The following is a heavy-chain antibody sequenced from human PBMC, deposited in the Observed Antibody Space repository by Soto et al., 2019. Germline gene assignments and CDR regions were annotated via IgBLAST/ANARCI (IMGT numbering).Heavy chain of an antibody. CDR2: INHSGST. V-gene: IGHV4-34*01. CDR1: GGSFSGYY. J-gene: IGHJ1*01. CDR3: ARARKGYFQH. Sequence: QVQLQQWGAGLLKPSETLSLTCAVYGGSFSGYYWSWIRQPPGKGLEWIGEINHSGSTNYNPSLKSRVTISVDTSKNQFSLKLSSVTAADTAVYYCARARKGYFQHWGQGTLVTVSS.